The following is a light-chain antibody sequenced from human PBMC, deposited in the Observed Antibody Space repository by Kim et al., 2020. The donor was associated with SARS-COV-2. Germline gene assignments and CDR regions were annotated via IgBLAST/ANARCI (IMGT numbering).Light chain of an antibody. J-gene: IGLJ3*02. CDR3: GTWDDSLDAWV. Sequence: GQRGEISCSGSSSNIGINAVNWYQLFPGTAPKLLSYDNDRRPSGVPDRISGSKSGTSASLALSGLLSEDEADYYCGTWDDSLDAWVFGGGTKLAVL. CDR2: DND. CDR1: SSNIGINA. V-gene: IGLV1-44*01.